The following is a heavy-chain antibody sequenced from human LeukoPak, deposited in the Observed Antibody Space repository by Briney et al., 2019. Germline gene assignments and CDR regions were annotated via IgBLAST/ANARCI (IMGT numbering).Heavy chain of an antibody. D-gene: IGHD2-15*01. CDR3: ARNASARVVAALLDY. V-gene: IGHV4-59*08. CDR2: IYYSGST. J-gene: IGHJ4*02. Sequence: SETLSLTCTVSGGSIISYYWIGIRQPPGRGLEWIGYIYYSGSTNYNPSLKSRVTISVDTSKNQFSLKLSSVTAADTAVYYCARNASARVVAALLDYRGQGTLVTVSS. CDR1: GGSIISYY.